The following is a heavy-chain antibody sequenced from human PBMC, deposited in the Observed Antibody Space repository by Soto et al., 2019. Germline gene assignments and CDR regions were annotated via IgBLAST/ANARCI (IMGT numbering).Heavy chain of an antibody. V-gene: IGHV1-3*01. Sequence: ASVKVSCKASGYTFTSYAMHWVRQAPGQRLEWMGWINAGNGNTKYSQKFQGRVTITRDTSASTAYMELSSLRSEDTAVYYCARARNWNYALDNWFDPWGQGTLVTVSS. CDR3: ARARNWNYALDNWFDP. CDR1: GYTFTSYA. CDR2: INAGNGNT. J-gene: IGHJ5*02. D-gene: IGHD1-7*01.